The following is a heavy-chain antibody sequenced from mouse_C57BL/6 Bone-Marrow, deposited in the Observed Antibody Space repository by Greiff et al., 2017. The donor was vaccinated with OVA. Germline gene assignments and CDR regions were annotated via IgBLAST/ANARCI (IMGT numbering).Heavy chain of an antibody. CDR2: IYPGDGDT. CDR1: GYAFSSSW. CDR3: ARDAMDY. V-gene: IGHV1-82*01. Sequence: VKLQQSGPELVKPGASVKISCKASGYAFSSSWMNWVKQRPGKGLEWIGRIYPGDGDTNYNGKFKGKATLTADESSSTAYMQLSSLTSEDSAVYFCARDAMDYWGQGTSVTVSS. J-gene: IGHJ4*01.